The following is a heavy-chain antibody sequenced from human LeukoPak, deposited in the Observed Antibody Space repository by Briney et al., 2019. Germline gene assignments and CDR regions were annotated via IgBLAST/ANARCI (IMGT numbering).Heavy chain of an antibody. CDR3: ARDLDLLSHFVEAFDI. CDR1: GYTFTSYG. Sequence: VASVTVSFTSSGYTFTSYGISWVRQAPGQGLEWMGWISAYNGNTNYAQKLQGRVTMTTDTSTSTDYMELRRLRSDDTAVYYCARDLDLLSHFVEAFDIWGQGTMVTVSS. J-gene: IGHJ3*02. D-gene: IGHD2-2*01. CDR2: ISAYNGNT. V-gene: IGHV1-18*01.